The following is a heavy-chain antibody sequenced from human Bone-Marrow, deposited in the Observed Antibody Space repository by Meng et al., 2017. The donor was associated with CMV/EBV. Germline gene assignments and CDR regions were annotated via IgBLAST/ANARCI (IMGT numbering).Heavy chain of an antibody. V-gene: IGHV1-69*06. CDR3: AKEGRPARQFDS. J-gene: IGHJ4*02. Sequence: CKAAGGTLLTENVRGWRQAPGQEVEWKGGIIPIVGTTNYEQRFEGRVTITADTSTTTVSMWLGSLRAEDTAIYYCAKEGRPARQFDSWGQGTLVTVSS. CDR2: IIPIVGTT. CDR1: GGTLLTEN. D-gene: IGHD2-2*01.